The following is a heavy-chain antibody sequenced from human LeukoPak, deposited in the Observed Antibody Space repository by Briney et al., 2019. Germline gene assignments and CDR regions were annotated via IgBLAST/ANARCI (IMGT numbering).Heavy chain of an antibody. CDR3: ASRGYCGGDCYDAFDI. V-gene: IGHV3-23*01. CDR2: ISGSGGST. J-gene: IGHJ3*02. CDR1: GFTFSSYA. Sequence: GWSLRLSCAASGFTFSSYAMSWVRQAPGKGLEWVSAISGSGGSTYYADSVKGRFTISRGNSKNTLYLQMNSLRAEDTAVYYCASRGYCGGDCYDAFDIWGQGTMVTVSS. D-gene: IGHD2-21*01.